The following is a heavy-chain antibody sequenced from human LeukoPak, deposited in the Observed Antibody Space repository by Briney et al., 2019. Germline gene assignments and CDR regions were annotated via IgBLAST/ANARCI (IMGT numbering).Heavy chain of an antibody. CDR1: GGTFSSYA. D-gene: IGHD3-22*01. Sequence: SVRVSCKASGGTFSSYAISWVRQAPGQGLEWMGGIIPIFGTANYAQKFQGRVTITADESTSTAYMELSSLRSEDTAVYYCARDGNYYDSSGYYYPSYGMDVWGQGTTVTVSS. CDR3: ARDGNYYDSSGYYYPSYGMDV. J-gene: IGHJ6*02. CDR2: IIPIFGTA. V-gene: IGHV1-69*13.